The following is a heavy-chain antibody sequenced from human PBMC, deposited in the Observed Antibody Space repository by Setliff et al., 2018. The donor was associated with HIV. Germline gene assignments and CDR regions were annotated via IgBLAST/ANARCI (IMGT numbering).Heavy chain of an antibody. CDR1: GYTFTAYY. CDR3: VRVAVTGRGLAY. CDR2: INPRNGAT. D-gene: IGHD6-19*01. V-gene: IGHV1-2*02. Sequence: ASVKVSCKASGYTFTAYYLHWVRQAPGQGPEWMAWINPRNGATTYAQEFQGRVTVSRDTSISTVYLDLTRLTSDDTAIYYCVRVAVTGRGLAYWGQGTRVTVSS. J-gene: IGHJ4*02.